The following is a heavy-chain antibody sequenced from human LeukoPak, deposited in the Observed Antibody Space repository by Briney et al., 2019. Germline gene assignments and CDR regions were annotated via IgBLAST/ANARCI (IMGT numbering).Heavy chain of an antibody. D-gene: IGHD3-22*01. CDR1: GGTLSSYA. Sequence: ASVKVSCKASGGTLSSYAISWVRQAPGQGLEWMGGIIPIFGTANYAQKFQGRVTITADESTSTAYMELSSLRSEDTAVYYCARVGMYYYDSSGYFPLDYWGQGTLVTVSS. CDR3: ARVGMYYYDSSGYFPLDY. CDR2: IIPIFGTA. V-gene: IGHV1-69*13. J-gene: IGHJ4*02.